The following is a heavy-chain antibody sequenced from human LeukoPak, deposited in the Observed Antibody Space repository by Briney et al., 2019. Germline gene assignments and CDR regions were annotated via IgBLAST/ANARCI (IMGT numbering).Heavy chain of an antibody. V-gene: IGHV1-2*02. CDR2: INSNSGGT. CDR1: GYTFTGYY. J-gene: IGHJ3*02. CDR3: SRAHFFYYCSCYSEFDAFDI. Sequence: ASVTVSFKASGYTFTGYYMHWVRQAPGQGLEWMGWINSNSGGTNYAQKFQGRVTITRDTSISTAYMELSRLRSYHPAFYFCSRAHFFYYCSCYSEFDAFDIWGQGTMVTVSS. D-gene: IGHD3-22*01.